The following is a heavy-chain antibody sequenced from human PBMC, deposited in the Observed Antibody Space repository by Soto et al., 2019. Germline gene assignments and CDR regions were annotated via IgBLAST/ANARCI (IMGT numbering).Heavy chain of an antibody. CDR3: AKDLDYDYVWGSYRYGFYYYYGMDV. D-gene: IGHD3-16*02. Sequence: QPGGSLRLSCAASGFTFSSYGMHWVRQAPGKGLEWVAVISYDGSNKYYADSVKGRFTISRDNSKNTLYLQMNSLRAEDTAVYYCAKDLDYDYVWGSYRYGFYYYYGMDVWGQGTTVTVSS. V-gene: IGHV3-30*18. CDR1: GFTFSSYG. CDR2: ISYDGSNK. J-gene: IGHJ6*02.